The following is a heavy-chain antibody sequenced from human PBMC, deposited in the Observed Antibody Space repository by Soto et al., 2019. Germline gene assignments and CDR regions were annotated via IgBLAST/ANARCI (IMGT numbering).Heavy chain of an antibody. CDR3: ARHGSWSYFDY. CDR2: INSDGRST. Sequence: EVQLVESGGGLVQPGGSLRLSCAASGFPFSNYWIHWVRQAPGKGLVWVSRINSDGRSTTYADSVKGRFTISRDNAKDTLYLQLNGLRAEDTAVYYCARHGSWSYFDYWGQGTLVTVYS. J-gene: IGHJ4*02. V-gene: IGHV3-74*01. D-gene: IGHD3-10*01. CDR1: GFPFSNYW.